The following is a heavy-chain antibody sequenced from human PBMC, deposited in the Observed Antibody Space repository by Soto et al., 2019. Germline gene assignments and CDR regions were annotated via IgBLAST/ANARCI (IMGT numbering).Heavy chain of an antibody. Sequence: EVQLVESGGGLVQPGGSLRLSCEASGFTFSSRWMTWVRQGPGKGLEWVANIKQDENGKDYVDSVKGRFTISRDNAKNSLYLQMNSLRAEDTSVYYCATHDGPAAAGLVLDFWGQVTLVTVSS. CDR2: IKQDENGK. J-gene: IGHJ4*02. CDR3: ATHDGPAAAGLVLDF. CDR1: GFTFSSRW. V-gene: IGHV3-7*02. D-gene: IGHD6-13*01.